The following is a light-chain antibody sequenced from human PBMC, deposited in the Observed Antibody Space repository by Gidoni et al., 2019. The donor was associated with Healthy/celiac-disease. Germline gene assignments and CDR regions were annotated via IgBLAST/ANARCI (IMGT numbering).Light chain of an antibody. CDR2: DDS. CDR3: QVWDSSSDHWV. V-gene: IGLV3-21*03. Sequence: SYVLPQPPPVSGAHGKTARITCGGNNIGSKSVHWYQQKPGQAPVLVVYDDSDRPSGIPERFSGSNSGNTATLTISRVEAGDEADYYCQVWDSSSDHWVFGGGTKLTVL. J-gene: IGLJ3*02. CDR1: NIGSKS.